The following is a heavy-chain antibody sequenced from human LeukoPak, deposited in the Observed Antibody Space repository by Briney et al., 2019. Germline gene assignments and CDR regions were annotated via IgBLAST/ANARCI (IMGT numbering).Heavy chain of an antibody. J-gene: IGHJ4*02. D-gene: IGHD3-22*01. Sequence: PGGSLRLSCATSGFTFTTFWMHWVRQAPGKGLVWVSRINHGGSSTNYACSVRGRFTISRDNAKNTLYLQMNSLRAEDTAVYYCVRDWGYDSSGYGQKYFDTWGQGTLVTVSS. CDR1: GFTFTTFW. V-gene: IGHV3-74*01. CDR2: INHGGSST. CDR3: VRDWGYDSSGYGQKYFDT.